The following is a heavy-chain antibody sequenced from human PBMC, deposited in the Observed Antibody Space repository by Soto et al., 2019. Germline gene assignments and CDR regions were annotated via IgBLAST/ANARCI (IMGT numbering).Heavy chain of an antibody. V-gene: IGHV3-48*01. J-gene: IGHJ4*02. CDR1: GFTFSSYS. CDR2: ISSRSNTI. CDR3: ARDIPKGACYLDS. D-gene: IGHD1-26*01. Sequence: GGSLRLSCAASGFTFSSYSMNWVRQAPGKGLEWVSYISSRSNTIYYADSVKGRFTTSRDNAKNSLNLQMNSLRAEDTAVYYCARDIPKGACYLDSWGQGTLVTVSS.